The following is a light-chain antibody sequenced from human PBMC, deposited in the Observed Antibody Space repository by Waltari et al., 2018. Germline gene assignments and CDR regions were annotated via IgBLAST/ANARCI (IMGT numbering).Light chain of an antibody. CDR2: WDS. Sequence: DVVMTQSPDSLAVSLGARATIRCKSRQSLLDWSRGKNHLAWYHQKPGQPPKLRVYWDSTRETGVPDRFSGSGSGTDFTLTISSLQAEDVATYYCHQYYTSPLTFGQGTRLEIK. CDR1: QSLLDWSRGKNH. J-gene: IGKJ5*01. V-gene: IGKV4-1*01. CDR3: HQYYTSPLT.